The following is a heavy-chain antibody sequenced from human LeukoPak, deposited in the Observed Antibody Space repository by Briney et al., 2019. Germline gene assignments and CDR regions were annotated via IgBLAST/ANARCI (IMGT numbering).Heavy chain of an antibody. J-gene: IGHJ5*02. CDR2: IYPGDSDT. D-gene: IGHD2-15*01. Sequence: GESLKISCKGSGYSFTSYWIGWVRQMPGKGLERMGIIYPGDSDTRYSPSFQGQVTISADKSISTAYLQWSSLKAPDTAMYYCARSSGYCSGGSCYPLNWFDPWGQGTLVTVSS. V-gene: IGHV5-51*01. CDR1: GYSFTSYW. CDR3: ARSSGYCSGGSCYPLNWFDP.